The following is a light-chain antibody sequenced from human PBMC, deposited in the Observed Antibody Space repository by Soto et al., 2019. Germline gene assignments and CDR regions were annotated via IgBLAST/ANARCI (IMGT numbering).Light chain of an antibody. Sequence: QSALTQPASVSGSPGQSITISCTGTSGDIGSYNRVSWYQQHPGKAPKLIIYEVTDRPSGVSNRFSGSKSGNTASLTISGLQAEDEAEYYCSSYCLSYGSIETSATVVFGGGTKVTVL. V-gene: IGLV2-14*01. CDR2: EVT. CDR3: SSYCLSYGSIETSATVV. J-gene: IGLJ2*01. CDR1: SGDIGSYNR.